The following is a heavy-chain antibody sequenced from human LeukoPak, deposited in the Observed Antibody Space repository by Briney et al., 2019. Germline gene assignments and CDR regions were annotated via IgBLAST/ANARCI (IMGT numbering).Heavy chain of an antibody. CDR3: AKGGALTALSFFDY. D-gene: IGHD5-18*01. J-gene: IGHJ4*02. Sequence: GGSLRLSCAASGFTFSSYGMHWVRQAPGKGLEWVAFIRYDGSNKYYADSVKGRFTISRDNSKNTLCLQMNSLRAEDTAVYYCAKGGALTALSFFDYWGQGTLVTVSS. CDR1: GFTFSSYG. CDR2: IRYDGSNK. V-gene: IGHV3-30*02.